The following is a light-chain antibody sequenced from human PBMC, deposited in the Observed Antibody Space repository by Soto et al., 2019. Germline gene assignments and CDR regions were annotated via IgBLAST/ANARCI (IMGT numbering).Light chain of an antibody. Sequence: EIVLTQSPGTLSLSPGERATLSCRASQSVTSNYLAWYQQKPGQAPRLLFFGASIRATGIPDRFSGRGSGTAFTLTISSLQSEDFAVYYCQHYHDWPLTFGQGTRLEIK. V-gene: IGKV3-20*01. J-gene: IGKJ5*01. CDR3: QHYHDWPLT. CDR2: GAS. CDR1: QSVTSNY.